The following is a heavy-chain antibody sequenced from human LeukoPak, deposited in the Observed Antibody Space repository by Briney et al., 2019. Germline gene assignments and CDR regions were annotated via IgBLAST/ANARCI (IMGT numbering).Heavy chain of an antibody. CDR2: INHSGST. CDR1: GGSFSGYY. V-gene: IGHV4-34*01. CDR3: ARAGRRILVVPAASSYYYYGMDV. Sequence: SETLSLTCAVYGGSFSGYYWSWIRQPPGKGLEWIGEINHSGSTNYNPSLKSRVTISVDTSKNQFSLKLSSVTAADTAVYYCARAGRRILVVPAASSYYYYGMDVWGQGTTVTVSS. J-gene: IGHJ6*02. D-gene: IGHD2-2*01.